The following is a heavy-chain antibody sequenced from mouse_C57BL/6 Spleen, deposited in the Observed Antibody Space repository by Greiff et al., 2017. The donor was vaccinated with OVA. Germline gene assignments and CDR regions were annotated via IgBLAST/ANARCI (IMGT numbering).Heavy chain of an antibody. CDR3: ASYYYGSSHTLYAMDY. D-gene: IGHD1-1*01. CDR1: GYAFSSSW. J-gene: IGHJ4*01. CDR2: IYPGDGDT. V-gene: IGHV1-82*01. Sequence: QVQLKQSGPELVKPGASVKISCKASGYAFSSSWMNWVKQRPGKGLEWIGRIYPGDGDTNYNGKFKGKATLTADKSSSTAYMQLSSLTSEDSAVYFCASYYYGSSHTLYAMDYWGQGTSVTVSS.